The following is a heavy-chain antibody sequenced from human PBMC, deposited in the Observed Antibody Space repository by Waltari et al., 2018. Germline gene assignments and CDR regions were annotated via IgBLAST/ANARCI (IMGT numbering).Heavy chain of an antibody. V-gene: IGHV1-69*01. J-gene: IGHJ6*02. CDR2: INPILGTA. Sequence: QVQLVQSGAEVKKPGSSVKVSCKASGGTFSSYAISWVRQAPGQGLEGMGGINPILGTANYEQKFKGRVTITADESTSTAYMELSSLRSEDTAVYYCVGLGYYYGMDVWGQGTTVTVSS. CDR3: VGLGYYYGMDV. CDR1: GGTFSSYA. D-gene: IGHD3-16*01.